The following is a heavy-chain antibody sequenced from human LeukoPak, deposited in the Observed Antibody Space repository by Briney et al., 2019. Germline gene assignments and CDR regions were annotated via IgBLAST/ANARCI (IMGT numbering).Heavy chain of an antibody. Sequence: SETLSLTCAFSGYSISNDYYWGWIRKPPGKELEWIGNIYHSGSTYYSPSLKSRVTISVDTSKNQFSLKLSSVTAADTAVYYCARLDCSSTSCYGGYNWFDPWGQGTLVTVSS. V-gene: IGHV4-38-2*01. CDR2: IYHSGST. CDR1: GYSISNDYY. J-gene: IGHJ5*02. CDR3: ARLDCSSTSCYGGYNWFDP. D-gene: IGHD2-2*01.